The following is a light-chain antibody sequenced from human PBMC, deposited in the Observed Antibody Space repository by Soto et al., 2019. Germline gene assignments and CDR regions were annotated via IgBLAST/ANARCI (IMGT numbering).Light chain of an antibody. CDR3: SSYAGSGTLP. CDR1: SNDVGNNDY. CDR2: YVN. V-gene: IGLV2-14*03. Sequence: QSVLTQPASVSGSPGQSITISCTGTSNDVGNNDYVSWYQQYPGKAPKLMIYYVNKRPSGVSYRLSGSKSGNTASLTISGLQAEDEADYYCSSYAGSGTLPFGTGTKLTVL. J-gene: IGLJ1*01.